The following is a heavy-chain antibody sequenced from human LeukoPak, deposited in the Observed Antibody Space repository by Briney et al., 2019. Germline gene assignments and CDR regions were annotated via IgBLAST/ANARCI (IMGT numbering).Heavy chain of an antibody. J-gene: IGHJ4*02. CDR1: GGSISSSNS. V-gene: IGHV3-53*01. CDR3: VRVDDYGDYPYYFDS. D-gene: IGHD4-17*01. CDR2: IYSGGST. Sequence: PSETLSLTCAVSGGSISSSNSWSWVRQPPGKGLEWVSVIYSGGSTYYADSVKGRFTISRDNSKNTLYLQMNSLRAEDTAVHYCVRVDDYGDYPYYFDSWGQGTLVTVSS.